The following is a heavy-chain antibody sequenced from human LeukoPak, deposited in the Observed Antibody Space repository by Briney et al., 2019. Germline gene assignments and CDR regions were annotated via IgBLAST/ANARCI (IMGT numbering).Heavy chain of an antibody. Sequence: ASVKVSCKVSGYTLTELSMHWVRQAPGQGLEWMGGIIPIFGTANYAQKFQGRVTITRDTSASTAYMELSSLRSEDTAVYYCARDPGDYWGQGTLVTVSS. V-gene: IGHV1-69*05. J-gene: IGHJ4*02. CDR3: ARDPGDY. CDR2: IIPIFGTA. CDR1: GYTLTELS.